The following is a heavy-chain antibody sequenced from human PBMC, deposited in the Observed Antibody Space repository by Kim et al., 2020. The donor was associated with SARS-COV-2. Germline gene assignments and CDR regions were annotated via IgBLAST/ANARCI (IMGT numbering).Heavy chain of an antibody. Sequence: GESLKISCKGSGYSFTSYWIGWVRQMPGKGLEWMGIIYPGDSDTRYSPSFQGQVTISADKSISTAYLQWSSLKASDTAMYYCARQLARGYYYYGMDVWGQGTTVTVSS. CDR3: ARQLARGYYYYGMDV. CDR1: GYSFTSYW. CDR2: IYPGDSDT. J-gene: IGHJ6*02. V-gene: IGHV5-51*01.